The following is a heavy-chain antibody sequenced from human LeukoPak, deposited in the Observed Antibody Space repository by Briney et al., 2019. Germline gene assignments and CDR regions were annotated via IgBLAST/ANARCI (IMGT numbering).Heavy chain of an antibody. D-gene: IGHD6-13*01. J-gene: IGHJ6*02. CDR1: GGSISSSNW. V-gene: IGHV4-4*02. CDR3: ARLVSDIAAAPYYYGMDV. CDR2: IYHSGST. Sequence: SGTLSLTCAVSGGSISSSNWWSWVRQPPGKGLEWIGEIYHSGSTNYNPSLKSRVTISVDKSKNQFSLKLSSVTAADTAVYYCARLVSDIAAAPYYYGMDVWGQGTTVTVSS.